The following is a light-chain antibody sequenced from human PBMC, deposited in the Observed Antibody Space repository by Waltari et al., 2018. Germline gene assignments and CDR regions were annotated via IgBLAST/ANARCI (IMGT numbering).Light chain of an antibody. CDR2: KDN. CDR1: ILAKKY. Sequence: SYDLTQPSSVSVSPGQTARITCSGDILAKKYGRWFQQKPGQAPVQVIYKDNERPSGIPERFSGSSSGTIVTLTIGGAHVDDEADYYCYSAADNAVGVFGGGTKLTV. J-gene: IGLJ3*02. V-gene: IGLV3-27*01. CDR3: YSAADNAVGV.